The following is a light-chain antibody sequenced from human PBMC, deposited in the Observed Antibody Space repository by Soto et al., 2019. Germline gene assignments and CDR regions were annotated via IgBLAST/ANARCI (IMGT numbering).Light chain of an antibody. CDR2: DVS. CDR3: SSFTSSDTDV. Sequence: QSVLTQPASVSGSPGQSITISCTGTSSDVGFSNYIFWYQQHPGKAPKLIISDVSNRPSGVSNRFSGSKSANTASLTISGLQAEDEADYYCSSFTSSDTDVSRSGTKVTVL. CDR1: SSDVGFSNY. J-gene: IGLJ1*01. V-gene: IGLV2-14*03.